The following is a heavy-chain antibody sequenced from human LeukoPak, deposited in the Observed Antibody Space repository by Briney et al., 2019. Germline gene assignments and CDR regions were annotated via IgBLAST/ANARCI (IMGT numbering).Heavy chain of an antibody. J-gene: IGHJ3*02. CDR2: IYYSGST. CDR1: GGSISSSSYY. V-gene: IGHV4-39*01. Sequence: SETLSLTCTVSGGSISSSSYYWGWLRQPPGKGLEWIGSIYYSGSTYYNPSLKSRVTISVDTSKNQFSLKLSSVTAADTAVYYCARHRMYYYDSSGRGVADAFDIWGQGTMVTVSS. D-gene: IGHD3-22*01. CDR3: ARHRMYYYDSSGRGVADAFDI.